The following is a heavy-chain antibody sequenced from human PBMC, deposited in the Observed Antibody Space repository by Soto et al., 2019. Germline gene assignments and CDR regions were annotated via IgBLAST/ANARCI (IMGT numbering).Heavy chain of an antibody. J-gene: IGHJ6*02. CDR2: IHYSGSI. CDR3: AREDDGGDRDYYGLDV. Sequence: PSETLSLTCTVSGGSISYEYFHWTWIRQSPGKGLEWIGYIHYSGSIIYNPSFKSRVTISVDTSKNQFSLQLSSVPAADMAVYFCAREDDGGDRDYYGLDVWGQGTTVTVSS. CDR1: GGSISYEYFH. D-gene: IGHD2-21*02. V-gene: IGHV4-30-4*08.